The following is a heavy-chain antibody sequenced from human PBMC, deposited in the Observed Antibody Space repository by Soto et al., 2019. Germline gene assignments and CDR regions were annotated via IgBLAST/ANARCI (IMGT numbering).Heavy chain of an antibody. CDR1: GFTFSNYW. CDR3: ASVAI. D-gene: IGHD5-12*01. V-gene: IGHV3-7*01. J-gene: IGHJ4*02. CDR2: IKQDGTEK. Sequence: EVQLVESGGGLVQPGGSLRLSCAASGFTFSNYWMSWVRQAPGKGLEWVANIKQDGTEKNYVDSVRGRFTISRDNAKNAMDLQMNGLTAEAKAVYYWASVAIWGQGSLVTVSS.